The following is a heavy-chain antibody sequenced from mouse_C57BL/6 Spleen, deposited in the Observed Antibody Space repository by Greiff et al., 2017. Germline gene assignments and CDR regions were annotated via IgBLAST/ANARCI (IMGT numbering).Heavy chain of an antibody. CDR3: TPYGSSYGDY. CDR1: GFNIKDDY. D-gene: IGHD1-1*01. V-gene: IGHV14-4*01. Sequence: VQLQQSGAELVRPGASVKLSCTASGFNIKDDYMHWVKQRPEQGLEWIGWIDPENGDTEYASKVQGKATITADTSSNTAYLQLSSLTSEDTAVYYCTPYGSSYGDYWCQGTTLTVSS. J-gene: IGHJ2*01. CDR2: IDPENGDT.